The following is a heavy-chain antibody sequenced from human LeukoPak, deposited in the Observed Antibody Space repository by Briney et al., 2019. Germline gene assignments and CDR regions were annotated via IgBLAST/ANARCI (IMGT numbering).Heavy chain of an antibody. V-gene: IGHV4-34*01. CDR2: INHSGST. J-gene: IGHJ6*02. CDR3: ARGWYYDFWSGYYRSGYYGMDV. Sequence: PSETLSLTCAVYGGSFSGYYWSWIRQPPGKGLEWLGEINHSGSTNYNPSLKSRVTISVDTSKNQFSLKLSSVTAADTAVYYCARGWYYDFWSGYYRSGYYGMDVWGQGTTVTVSS. D-gene: IGHD3-3*01. CDR1: GGSFSGYY.